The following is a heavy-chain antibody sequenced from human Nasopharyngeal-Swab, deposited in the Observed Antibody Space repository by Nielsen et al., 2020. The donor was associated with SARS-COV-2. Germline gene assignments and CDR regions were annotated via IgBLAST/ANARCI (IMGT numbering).Heavy chain of an antibody. CDR2: IWSDGSHE. D-gene: IGHD2-8*01. Sequence: GGSLRLYCAASGFNFNDFGMHWVRKAPGKGLEWVAVIWSDGSHENHVDSVKGRFTISRDNSKDTLFLQMNSLRVEDTAVYYCARGPGVSRHDYWGQGALVTVSS. V-gene: IGHV3-33*01. CDR3: ARGPGVSRHDY. CDR1: GFNFNDFG. J-gene: IGHJ4*02.